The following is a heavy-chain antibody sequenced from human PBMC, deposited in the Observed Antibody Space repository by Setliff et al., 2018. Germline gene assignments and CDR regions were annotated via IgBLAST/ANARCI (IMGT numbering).Heavy chain of an antibody. J-gene: IGHJ4*02. V-gene: IGHV3-74*01. CDR1: GFTFSSYW. Sequence: PGGSLRLSCAASGFTFSSYWMHWVRQAPGKGLVWVSRINSDGSSTSYADSVKGRFTTSRDNAKNTLYLQMNSLRAEDTAVYYCARARGNWGPVDYWGQGTLVTVSS. CDR2: INSDGSST. D-gene: IGHD7-27*01. CDR3: ARARGNWGPVDY.